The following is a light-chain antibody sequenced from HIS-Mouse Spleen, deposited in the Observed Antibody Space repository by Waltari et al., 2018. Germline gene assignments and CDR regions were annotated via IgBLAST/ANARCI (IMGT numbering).Light chain of an antibody. V-gene: IGLV2-14*03. Sequence: QSALTQPASVSGSPGQSITISCTGTSSDVGGYNYVPWYQQHPGKAPKRMIYDVSNRPSGVSNRFSGSKSGNTASLTISGLQAEDEADYYCSSYTSSSTLEFGGGTKLTVL. J-gene: IGLJ2*01. CDR2: DVS. CDR1: SSDVGGYNY. CDR3: SSYTSSSTLE.